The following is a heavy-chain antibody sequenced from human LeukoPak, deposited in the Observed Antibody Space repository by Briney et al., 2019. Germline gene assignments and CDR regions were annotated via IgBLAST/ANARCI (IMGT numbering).Heavy chain of an antibody. V-gene: IGHV3-53*01. CDR2: IYNDGST. CDR1: GLTVSSSY. J-gene: IGHJ3*02. CDR3: ARNILFAFDI. Sequence: PGGSLRLSCAASGLTVSSSYMSWVRQAPGKGLEWVSIIYNDGSTYYADSMKGRFTISRDNSKNTLYPQVNSLRAEDTAMYYCARNILFAFDIWGQGTMVTVSS.